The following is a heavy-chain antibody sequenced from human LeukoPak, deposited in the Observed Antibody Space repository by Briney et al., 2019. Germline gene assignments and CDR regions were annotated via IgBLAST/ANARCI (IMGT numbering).Heavy chain of an antibody. V-gene: IGHV3-48*03. Sequence: GGSLRLSCAASGFIISNYEMSWVRQAPGKGLEWVSYINAGGSSTYYAVSVKGRFTISRDNAKNSLYLQMNTLRADDTAVYYCVRDQGTWEYNHWGQGTLVTVSS. CDR2: INAGGSST. CDR3: VRDQGTWEYNH. CDR1: GFIISNYE. D-gene: IGHD1-1*01. J-gene: IGHJ5*02.